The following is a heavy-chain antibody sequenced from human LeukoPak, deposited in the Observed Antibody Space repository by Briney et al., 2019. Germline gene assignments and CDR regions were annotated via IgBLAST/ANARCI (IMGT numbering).Heavy chain of an antibody. J-gene: IGHJ4*02. Sequence: GESLKISCKGSGYNFNTYWVAWVRQLGGKGLEWMGIIRPMNSDVRYSPSFQGQVTISADRSINTAYLQWSSLTASDTAMYYCASRPFETTVVPWDFYWGQGTQVTVSS. CDR1: GYNFNTYW. D-gene: IGHD4-23*01. CDR2: IRPMNSDV. CDR3: ASRPFETTVVPWDFY. V-gene: IGHV5-51*01.